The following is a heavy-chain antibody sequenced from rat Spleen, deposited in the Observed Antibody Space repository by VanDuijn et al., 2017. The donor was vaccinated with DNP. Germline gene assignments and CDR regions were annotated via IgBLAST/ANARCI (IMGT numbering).Heavy chain of an antibody. CDR3: TRGRQYMFDY. V-gene: IGHV5-7*01. CDR2: ISASGSRT. D-gene: IGHD1-11*01. CDR1: GFTFNDYY. Sequence: EVQLVESGGGLVQPGRSLKLSCAASGFTFNDYYMAWVRQAPKKGLEWVATISASGSRTYYPDSVKERFTISRDNAKRSLYLQMNSLKSEDSATYYWTRGRQYMFDYWGQGVMVTVSS. J-gene: IGHJ2*01.